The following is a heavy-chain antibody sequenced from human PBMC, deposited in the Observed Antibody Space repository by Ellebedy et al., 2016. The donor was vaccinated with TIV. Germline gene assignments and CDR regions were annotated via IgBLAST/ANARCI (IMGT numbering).Heavy chain of an antibody. D-gene: IGHD5-12*01. CDR1: GFIFNSHG. Sequence: PGGSLRLSCAASGFIFNSHGMHWVRQAPGKGLEWVAVISGHGLTTYYADSVKGRFTISRDNSNNSLYLQMNSLRVEDTAMYYCARVRQGSGGYNFWGQGTLVTVSS. V-gene: IGHV3-30*13. J-gene: IGHJ4*02. CDR3: ARVRQGSGGYNF. CDR2: ISGHGLTT.